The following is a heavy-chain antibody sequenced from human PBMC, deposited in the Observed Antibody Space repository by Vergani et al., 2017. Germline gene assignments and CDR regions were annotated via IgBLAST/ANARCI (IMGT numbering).Heavy chain of an antibody. V-gene: IGHV5-51*01. CDR3: ASGGHGSENGGALQL. Sequence: EKQLVQSGSETKKPGESVKISCQAFGYIFSNFWIGWVRQRPGRGLEWMGIIYPCDSEVKSNPTFRGQVIFSVDTSVNTAYLQWRSLQASDTATYFCASGGHGSENGGALQLWGQGTNITVSS. CDR2: IYPCDSEV. CDR1: GYIFSNFW. J-gene: IGHJ3*01. D-gene: IGHD3-10*01.